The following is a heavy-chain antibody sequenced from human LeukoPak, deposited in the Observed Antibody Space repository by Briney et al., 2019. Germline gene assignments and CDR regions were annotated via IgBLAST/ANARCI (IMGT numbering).Heavy chain of an antibody. CDR2: ISYDGSNK. V-gene: IGHV3-30*18. J-gene: IGHJ4*02. D-gene: IGHD3-9*01. CDR3: AKEGGYYDILSNPYYFDY. CDR1: GFTFSSYG. Sequence: PGGSLRLSCAASGFTFSSYGMHWVRQAPGKGLEWVAVISYDGSNKYYADSVKGRFTISRDNSKNTLYLQMNSLRAEDTAVYYCAKEGGYYDILSNPYYFDYWGQGTLATVSS.